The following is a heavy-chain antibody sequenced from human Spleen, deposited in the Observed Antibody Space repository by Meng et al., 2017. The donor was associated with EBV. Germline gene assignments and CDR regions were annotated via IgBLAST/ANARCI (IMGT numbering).Heavy chain of an antibody. J-gene: IGHJ4*02. V-gene: IGHV3-74*01. CDR1: GFSFSRYW. CDR3: SRDLVGSDDD. Sequence: EVQLGESGGALVQPGGFLRPSCAASGFSFSRYWMHWVRQVPGKGMVWVSRTNEDGRITNYADSVKGRFTISRDNTKNTLYLQMNSLRAEDTAVYFCSRDLVGSDDDWGQGTLVTVSS. D-gene: IGHD6-25*01. CDR2: TNEDGRIT.